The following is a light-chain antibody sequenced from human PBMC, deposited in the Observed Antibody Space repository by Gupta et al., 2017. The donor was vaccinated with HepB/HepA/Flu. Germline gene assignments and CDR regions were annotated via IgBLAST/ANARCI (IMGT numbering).Light chain of an antibody. J-gene: IGLJ2*01. V-gene: IGLV1-44*01. CDR2: SND. CDR3: AAWDDSLKGVI. Sequence: QSVLTPPPSASGTPGKSVTIHCSGSRSNLGSDAVHCVQHLPRTAPKFVIYSNDQGPSGVPDRFAGSKSVTSAALAISGLQSEDEADYYCAAWDDSLKGVIFGGGTKLTIL. CDR1: RSNLGSDA.